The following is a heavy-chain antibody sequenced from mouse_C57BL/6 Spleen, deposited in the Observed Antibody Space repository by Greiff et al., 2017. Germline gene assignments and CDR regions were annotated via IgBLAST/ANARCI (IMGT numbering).Heavy chain of an antibody. CDR3: ATTYDDPYYIDY. Sequence: QVQLQQPGAELVKPGASVKFSCKAPGYTFTSYWMHWVKQRPGPGLEWIGMILPKSGSTNYNEKFKGKATLTADTSSITAYMQLSSLTTEDSEIYYCATTYDDPYYIDYWGQGTSLTVSS. V-gene: IGHV1-64*01. D-gene: IGHD2-3*01. J-gene: IGHJ2*02. CDR2: ILPKSGST. CDR1: GYTFTSYW.